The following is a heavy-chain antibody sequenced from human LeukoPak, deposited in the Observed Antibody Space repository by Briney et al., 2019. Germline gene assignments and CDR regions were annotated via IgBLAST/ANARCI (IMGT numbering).Heavy chain of an antibody. CDR1: GDSLSSYY. CDR3: ARALTMIVVRDY. J-gene: IGHJ4*02. D-gene: IGHD3-22*01. CDR2: IYHSGST. V-gene: IGHV4-38-2*02. Sequence: SETLSLTCTVSGDSLSSYYLSWIRQPPGKGLEWIGSIYHSGSTYYNPSLKSRVTISVDTSKNQFSLKLSSVTAADTAVYYCARALTMIVVRDYWGQGTLVTVSS.